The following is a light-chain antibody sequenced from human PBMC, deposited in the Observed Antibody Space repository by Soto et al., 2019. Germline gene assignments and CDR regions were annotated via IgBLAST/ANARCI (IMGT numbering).Light chain of an antibody. Sequence: LVMTQSPATLSVSPGEGATLSWSASQGLTTKLASYQQKPGQARRLLIDGASTRATGIPARFSGSGSGTEFTLTISSLQSEDFAVYYCQQYKNWPPITFGQGTHWRL. CDR2: GAS. CDR1: QGLTTK. J-gene: IGKJ5*01. CDR3: QQYKNWPPIT. V-gene: IGKV3-15*01.